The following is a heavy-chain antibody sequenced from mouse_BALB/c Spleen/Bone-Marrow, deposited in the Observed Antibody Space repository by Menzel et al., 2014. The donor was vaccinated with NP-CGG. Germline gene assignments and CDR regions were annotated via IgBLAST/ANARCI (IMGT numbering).Heavy chain of an antibody. CDR2: IDLSASYT. J-gene: IGHJ2*01. CDR3: ARGGANVDY. CDR1: GHTFTDHW. Sequence: QVQLQQSGAELVMPGASVKMSCKASGHTFTDHWMPWVKQRPGQGLEWIGAIDLSASYTTYNQKFKGKATLTVDESSSTAYMQLSRLTSEDSAVYYCARGGANVDYWGQGTTLTVSS. V-gene: IGHV1-69*01.